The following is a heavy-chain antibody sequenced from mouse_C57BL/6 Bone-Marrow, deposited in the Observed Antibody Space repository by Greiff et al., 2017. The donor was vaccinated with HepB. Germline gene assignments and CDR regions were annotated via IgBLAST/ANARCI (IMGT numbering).Heavy chain of an antibody. J-gene: IGHJ3*01. CDR2: IYPGSGST. V-gene: IGHV1-55*01. CDR1: GYTFTSYW. D-gene: IGHD2-4*01. CDR3: ARSIYYDYDVGFAY. Sequence: QVHVKQPGAELVKPGASVKMSCKASGYTFTSYWITWVKQRPGQGLEWIGDIYPGSGSTNYNEKFKSKATLTVDTSSSTAYMQLSSLTSEDSAVYYCARSIYYDYDVGFAYWGQGTLVTVSA.